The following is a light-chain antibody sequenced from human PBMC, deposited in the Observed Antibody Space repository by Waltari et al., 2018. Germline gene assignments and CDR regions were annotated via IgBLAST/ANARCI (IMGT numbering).Light chain of an antibody. CDR2: HAS. CDR1: QSVSTF. J-gene: IGKJ4*01. V-gene: IGKV3-11*01. CDR3: QQRANWPPLS. Sequence: EIVLTQSPATLSLSPGERATLSCRASQSVSTFLAWYQQKPGQAPRLLIYHASNKASGIPARFSGRGSGTNFTLTINSLEPEDFAVYYCQQRANWPPLSFGGGTRVEIK.